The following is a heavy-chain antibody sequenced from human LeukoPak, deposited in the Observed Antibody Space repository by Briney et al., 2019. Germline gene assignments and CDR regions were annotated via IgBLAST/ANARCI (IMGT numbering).Heavy chain of an antibody. CDR2: IYYGGST. Sequence: PSETLSLTCTVSGGSISSNTYYWDWIRQPPGKGLECIGSIYYGGSTYYNPSLKSRVIISVDTSKNQFSLKLSSVTAADTAVYYCARAYYYASSAFDIWAKGQWSPSLQ. J-gene: IGHJ3*02. CDR1: GGSISSNTYY. D-gene: IGHD3-22*01. V-gene: IGHV4-39*01. CDR3: ARAYYYASSAFDI.